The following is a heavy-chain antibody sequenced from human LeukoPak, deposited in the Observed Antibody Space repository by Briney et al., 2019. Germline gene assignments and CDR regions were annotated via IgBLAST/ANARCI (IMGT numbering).Heavy chain of an antibody. J-gene: IGHJ4*02. V-gene: IGHV1-2*02. CDR1: GYTFTGYY. Sequence: ASVKVFCKASGYTFTGYYMHWVRQAPGQGLEWMGCINPNSGGTNYAQKFQGRVTMTRDTSISTAYMELSRLRSDDTAVYNCARGYSGSYYDSYDYWGQGTLVTVSS. CDR2: INPNSGGT. CDR3: ARGYSGSYYDSYDY. D-gene: IGHD1-26*01.